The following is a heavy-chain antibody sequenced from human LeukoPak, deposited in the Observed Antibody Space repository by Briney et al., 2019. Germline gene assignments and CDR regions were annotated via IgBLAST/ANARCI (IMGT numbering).Heavy chain of an antibody. V-gene: IGHV4-39*01. CDR2: IYYSGST. D-gene: IGHD2-21*02. J-gene: IGHJ4*02. Sequence: SETLSLTCTVSGGTISSSSYYWGWIRQPPGKGLEWIGSIYYSGSTYYNPSLKSRVTISVDTSKNQFSLKLSSVTAAYTAVYYCASPLFGDCVRYWGQGTLVTVSS. CDR3: ASPLFGDCVRY. CDR1: GGTISSSSYY.